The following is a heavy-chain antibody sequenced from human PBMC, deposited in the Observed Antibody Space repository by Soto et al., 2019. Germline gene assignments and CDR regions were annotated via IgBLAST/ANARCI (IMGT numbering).Heavy chain of an antibody. CDR1: GCTFTSYA. CDR2: INAGNGNT. V-gene: IGHV1-3*01. CDR3: AGVGGYYGSGSYDV. D-gene: IGHD3-10*01. J-gene: IGHJ6*02. Sequence: QVQLVQSGAEVKKPGASVKVSCKASGCTFTSYAMHWVRQAPGQRLEWMGWINAGNGNTKYSQKFQGRVTITRDTSASTAYMELSSLRSEDTAVYYCAGVGGYYGSGSYDVWGQGTTVTVSS.